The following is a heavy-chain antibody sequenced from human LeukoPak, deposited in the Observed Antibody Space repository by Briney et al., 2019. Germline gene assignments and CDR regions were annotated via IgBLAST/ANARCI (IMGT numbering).Heavy chain of an antibody. D-gene: IGHD2-2*01. CDR2: INHSGST. CDR1: GGSFSGYY. Sequence: SETLSLTCAVYGGSFSGYYWSWIRQPPGKGLEWIGEINHSGSTNYNPSLKSRATISVDTSKNQFSLKLSSVTAADTAVYYCARSGRIVVVPAAIPGGWFDPWGQGTLVTVSS. V-gene: IGHV4-34*01. J-gene: IGHJ5*02. CDR3: ARSGRIVVVPAAIPGGWFDP.